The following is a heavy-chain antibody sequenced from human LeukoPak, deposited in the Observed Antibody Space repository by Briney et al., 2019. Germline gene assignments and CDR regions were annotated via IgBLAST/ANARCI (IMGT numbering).Heavy chain of an antibody. CDR1: GLTFSSYG. V-gene: IGHV3-30*02. J-gene: IGHJ4*02. D-gene: IGHD5-18*01. CDR3: AKERDTAMVTIDY. CDR2: IRYDGSNK. Sequence: GGSLRLSCAASGLTFSSYGMHWVRQAPGKGLQWVAFIRYDGSNKYYADSVKGRFTISRDNSKNTLYLQMNSLRAEDTAVYYCAKERDTAMVTIDYWGQGTLITVSS.